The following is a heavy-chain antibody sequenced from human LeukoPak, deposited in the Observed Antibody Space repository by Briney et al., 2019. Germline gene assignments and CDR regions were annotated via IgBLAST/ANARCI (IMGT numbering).Heavy chain of an antibody. J-gene: IGHJ4*02. CDR1: GNTFAGYY. CDR2: ISYDGSNK. CDR3: ARGGAPTYYYDSSGYYFGFWDY. Sequence: SCKASGNTFAGYYVHWVRQAPGKGLEWVAVISYDGSNKYYADSVKGRFTISRDNSKNTLYLQMNSLRAEDTAVYYCARGGAPTYYYDSSGYYFGFWDYWGQGTLVTVSS. V-gene: IGHV3-30*04. D-gene: IGHD3-22*01.